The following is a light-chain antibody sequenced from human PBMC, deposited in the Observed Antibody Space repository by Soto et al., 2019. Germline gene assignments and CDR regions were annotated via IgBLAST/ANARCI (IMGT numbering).Light chain of an antibody. CDR2: GAS. CDR1: QRISDN. Sequence: EVVLTQFPDSLSLSPGETATLSCRASQRISDNLAWYLQNPGQAPRLLISGASWRATNITNRISGSGSGTESTLTITSVQSEDLGVYYCQQYNNWPATFGLGTNVETK. V-gene: IGKV3-15*01. J-gene: IGKJ1*01. CDR3: QQYNNWPAT.